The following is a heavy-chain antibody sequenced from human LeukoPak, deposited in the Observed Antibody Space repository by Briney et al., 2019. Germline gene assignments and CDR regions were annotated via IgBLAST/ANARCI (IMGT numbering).Heavy chain of an antibody. CDR3: ARDNPEWLLEYYFDY. V-gene: IGHV3-7*01. Sequence: GGSLRLSCAASGFTFSSYWMSWVRQAPGKGLEWVANIKQDGSEKYYVDSVKGRFTISRDNAKNSLHLQMNSLRAEDTAVYYCARDNPEWLLEYYFDYWGQGTLVTVSS. CDR1: GFTFSSYW. D-gene: IGHD3-3*01. J-gene: IGHJ4*02. CDR2: IKQDGSEK.